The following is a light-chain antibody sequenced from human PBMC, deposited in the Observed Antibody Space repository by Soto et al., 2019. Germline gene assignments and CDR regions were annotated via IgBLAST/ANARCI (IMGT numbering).Light chain of an antibody. CDR2: DAS. CDR1: QSVSSY. V-gene: IGKV3-11*01. Sequence: EIVLTQSPATLSLSPGERATLSCRASQSVSSYLAWYQQKPGQAPRLLIYDASNRATGIPARFSGSGSGTYFTLTISRLEPEDFAVYSCQQRSNWPPEVTFGQGTRLEIK. CDR3: QQRSNWPPEVT. J-gene: IGKJ5*01.